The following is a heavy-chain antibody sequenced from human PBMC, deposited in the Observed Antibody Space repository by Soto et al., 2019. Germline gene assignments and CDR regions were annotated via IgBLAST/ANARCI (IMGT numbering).Heavy chain of an antibody. D-gene: IGHD3-10*01. J-gene: IGHJ5*02. CDR3: ARDIGSGSYYNWFDP. CDR2: IYYSGST. CDR1: GGSISSGGYY. V-gene: IGHV4-31*03. Sequence: QVQLQESGPGLVKPSQTLSLTCTVSGGSISSGGYYWSWIRQHPGKGLEWIGYIYYSGSTYYNPSLKSRVTISVDTSKNQFFLKLSSVTAADTAVYYCARDIGSGSYYNWFDPWGQGTLVTVSS.